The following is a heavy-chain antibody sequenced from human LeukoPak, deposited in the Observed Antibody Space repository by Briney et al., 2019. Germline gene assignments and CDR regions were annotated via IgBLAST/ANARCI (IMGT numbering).Heavy chain of an antibody. V-gene: IGHV3-48*02. CDR3: AKPISGGLAVTADWFHP. CDR1: GFTLSDYI. Sequence: GGSLRLSCVASGFTLSDYIMNWVRQAPGKGLEWVSYISSGGSTIYYADSVKGRFTISRDNAKNSLYLQMNSLRDEDTAVYYCAKPISGGLAVTADWFHPWGQGTLVVVSS. CDR2: ISSGGSTI. J-gene: IGHJ5*01. D-gene: IGHD6-19*01.